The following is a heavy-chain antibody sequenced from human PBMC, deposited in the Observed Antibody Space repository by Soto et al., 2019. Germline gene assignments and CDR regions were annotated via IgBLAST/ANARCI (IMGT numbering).Heavy chain of an antibody. CDR1: GGSFSGYY. D-gene: IGHD5-12*01. J-gene: IGHJ4*02. CDR2: INHSGST. CDR3: ARDSTGYSGYDPADY. V-gene: IGHV4-34*01. Sequence: SETLSLTCAVYGGSFSGYYWSWIRQPPGKGLEWIGEINHSGSTNYNPSLKSRVTISVDTSKNQFSLKLSSVTAADTAVYYCARDSTGYSGYDPADYWGQGTLVTVSS.